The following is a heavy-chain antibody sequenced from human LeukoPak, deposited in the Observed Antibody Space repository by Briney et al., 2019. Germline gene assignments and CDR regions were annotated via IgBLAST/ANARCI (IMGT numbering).Heavy chain of an antibody. CDR2: IYYSGNT. Sequence: TFSSYWMSWVRQPPGKGLEWIGSIYYSGNTYYNASLKSQVSISIDTSKNQFSLRLTSVTAADTAVYYCARQTGSGLFILPGGQGTLVTVSS. CDR1: TFSSYW. D-gene: IGHD3/OR15-3a*01. CDR3: ARQTGSGLFILP. V-gene: IGHV4-39*01. J-gene: IGHJ4*02.